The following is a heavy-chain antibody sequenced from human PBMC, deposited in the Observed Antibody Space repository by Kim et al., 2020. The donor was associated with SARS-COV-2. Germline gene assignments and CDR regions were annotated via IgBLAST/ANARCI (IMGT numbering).Heavy chain of an antibody. V-gene: IGHV3-53*01. J-gene: IGHJ4*02. D-gene: IGHD3-16*01. CDR2: MYRDGST. CDR1: GFIFSTHY. Sequence: GGSLRLSCAASGFIFSTHYMTWVRQAPGKGLEWVSVMYRDGSTKYSVDSVKGRFTFSRDNTNNALYLQMNSLRADDTAFYCCGGGPSLVYWGPGTLVTAS. CDR3: GGGPSLVY.